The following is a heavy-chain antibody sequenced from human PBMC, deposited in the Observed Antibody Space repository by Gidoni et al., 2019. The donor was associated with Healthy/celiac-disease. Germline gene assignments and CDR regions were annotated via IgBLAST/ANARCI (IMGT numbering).Heavy chain of an antibody. CDR2: IYYSGST. CDR1: GGSISSGCSY. Sequence: QVQLQESGPGLVKPSPTLSLTCTVSGGSISSGCSYLSWIRQHPGKGLEWIGYIYYSGSTYYNPSLKSRVTISVDTSKNQFSLKLSSVTAADTAVYYCARDAEGYCSSTSCYSYFDYWGQGTLVTVSS. CDR3: ARDAEGYCSSTSCYSYFDY. J-gene: IGHJ4*02. V-gene: IGHV4-31*03. D-gene: IGHD2-2*02.